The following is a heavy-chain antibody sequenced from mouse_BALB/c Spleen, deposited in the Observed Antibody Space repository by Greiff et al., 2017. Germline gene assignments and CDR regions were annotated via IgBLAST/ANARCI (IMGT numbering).Heavy chain of an antibody. J-gene: IGHJ3*01. CDR2: ISSGGSYT. V-gene: IGHV5-6-4*01. CDR1: GFTFSSYT. CDR3: TRVITTATWFAY. Sequence: EVHLVESGGGLVKPGGSLKLSCAASGFTFSSYTMSWVRQTPEKRLEWVATISSGGSYTYYPDSVKGRFTISRDNAKNTLYLQMSSLKSEDTAMYYCTRVITTATWFAYWGQGTLVTVSA. D-gene: IGHD1-2*01.